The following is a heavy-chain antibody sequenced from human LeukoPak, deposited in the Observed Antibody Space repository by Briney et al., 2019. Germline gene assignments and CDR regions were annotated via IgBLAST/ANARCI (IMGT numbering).Heavy chain of an antibody. CDR2: IYPSDSDT. J-gene: IGHJ4*02. Sequence: GESLKISCKGSGYSFTTSWVGWVRQMPGKGLEWMGIIYPSDSDTRYSPSFQGQITISADKSISTTYLQWSSLKASDTAMYYCARTPRGYFDYWGQGTLVTVSP. CDR1: GYSFTTSW. D-gene: IGHD2-8*01. CDR3: ARTPRGYFDY. V-gene: IGHV5-51*01.